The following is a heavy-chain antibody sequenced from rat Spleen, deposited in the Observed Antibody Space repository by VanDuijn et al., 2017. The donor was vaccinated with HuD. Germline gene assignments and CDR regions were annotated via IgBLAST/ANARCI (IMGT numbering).Heavy chain of an antibody. V-gene: IGHV2S12*01. D-gene: IGHD4-2*01. Sequence: QVQLKESGPGLVQPSQTLSLTCTVSGFSLITNGVSWVRQPPGKGLEWIAAISGGGSTYYNSVLKSRLSISRDTSKSQVFLKMNSLQTEDTAIYYCTRDRRYFDYWGQGVMVTVTS. CDR1: GFSLITNG. J-gene: IGHJ2*01. CDR3: TRDRRYFDY. CDR2: ISGGGST.